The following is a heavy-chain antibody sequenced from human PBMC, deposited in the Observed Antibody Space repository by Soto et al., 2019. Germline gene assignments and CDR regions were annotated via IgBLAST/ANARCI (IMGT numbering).Heavy chain of an antibody. Sequence: QVQLQESGPGLVKPSETLSLTCTVSGGSISSYYWSWIRQPPGKGLEWIGYIYYSGSNNNPSLKSRVTISVDTSKNQFYLKLSSVTAADTAVYYCARNHAFDIWGQGTMVTVSS. CDR3: ARNHAFDI. V-gene: IGHV4-59*01. CDR1: GGSISSYY. CDR2: IYYSGS. J-gene: IGHJ3*02.